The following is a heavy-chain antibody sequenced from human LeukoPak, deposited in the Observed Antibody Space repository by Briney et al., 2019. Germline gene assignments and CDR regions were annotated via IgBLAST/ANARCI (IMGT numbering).Heavy chain of an antibody. CDR1: GFTFSSYA. D-gene: IGHD4-17*01. CDR2: ISGSGGST. CDR3: ARDLYGDYGFDY. V-gene: IGHV3-23*01. J-gene: IGHJ4*02. Sequence: GGSLRLSCAASGFTFSSYAMSWVRQAPGKGLEWVSAISGSGGSTYYADSVKGRFTISRDNSKNTLYLQMNSLRAEDTAVYYCARDLYGDYGFDYWGQGTLVTVSS.